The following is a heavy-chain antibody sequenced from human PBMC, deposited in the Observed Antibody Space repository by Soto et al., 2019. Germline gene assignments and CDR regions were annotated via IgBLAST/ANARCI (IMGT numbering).Heavy chain of an antibody. J-gene: IGHJ4*01. Sequence: ASVKVSCKASGYTFSDYYIHWVRQAPGQGLEWMGWLNPNRGGTKYAPKFQGGVTMTSDPRITGAYMELSRMRSGDRAGYYCAREPATAKAKGVDFWG. D-gene: IGHD1-1*01. V-gene: IGHV1-2*02. CDR3: AREPATAKAKGVDF. CDR2: LNPNRGGT. CDR1: GYTFSDYY.